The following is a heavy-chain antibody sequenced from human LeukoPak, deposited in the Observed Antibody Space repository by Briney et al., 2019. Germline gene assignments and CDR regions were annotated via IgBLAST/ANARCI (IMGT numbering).Heavy chain of an antibody. CDR3: ARDKAGTMVRGVINGMDV. CDR1: GGSISSSSYY. CDR2: IYYSGST. V-gene: IGHV4-39*07. D-gene: IGHD3-10*01. Sequence: SETLSLTCTVSGGSISSSSYYWGWIRQPPGKGLEWIGSIYYSGSTYYNPSLQSRVTMSVDTSKKQFSLKLSSVTAADTAVYYCARDKAGTMVRGVINGMDVWGQGTTVTVSS. J-gene: IGHJ6*02.